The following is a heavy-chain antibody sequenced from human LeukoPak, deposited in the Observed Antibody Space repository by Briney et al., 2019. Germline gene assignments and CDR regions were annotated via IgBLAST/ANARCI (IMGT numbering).Heavy chain of an antibody. CDR1: GGSISSYY. CDR3: ARDRYCSGSYYKSWFDP. J-gene: IGHJ5*02. Sequence: SETLSLTCTVSGGSISSYYWSWIRQPAGKGLEWIGRIYTSGSTNYNPSLKSRVTMSVDTSKNQFSLRLSSVTAADTAVYYCARDRYCSGSYYKSWFDPWGQGTLVTVSS. V-gene: IGHV4-4*07. D-gene: IGHD3-10*01. CDR2: IYTSGST.